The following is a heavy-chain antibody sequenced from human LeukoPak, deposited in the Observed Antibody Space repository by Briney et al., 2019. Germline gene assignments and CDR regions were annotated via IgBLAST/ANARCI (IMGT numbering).Heavy chain of an antibody. CDR1: GFTFSTYW. V-gene: IGHV3-7*03. J-gene: IGHJ4*02. Sequence: PGGSLRLSCGASGFTFSTYWMSWVRQAPGKGPEWVANIKEDGSEKYYVDSVRGRFTISRDNAKNSLFLQMNSLRAEDTAVYYCARGGMRGYSGYGYLDYWGQGTLVTVSS. D-gene: IGHD5-12*01. CDR2: IKEDGSEK. CDR3: ARGGMRGYSGYGYLDY.